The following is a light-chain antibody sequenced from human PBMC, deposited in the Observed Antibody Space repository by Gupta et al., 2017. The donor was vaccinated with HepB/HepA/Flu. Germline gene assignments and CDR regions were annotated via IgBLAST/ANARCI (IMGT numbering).Light chain of an antibody. J-gene: IGLJ2*01. Sequence: QSALTQPASVSGSPGQSIPISCTGTSSDVGGYNYVSWYQQHPGKAPKLMMYDVSNRPSGVSNRFSGSKSGNTASLTISGLQAEDEADYYCSSYTSSSTLHVVFGGGTKLTVL. CDR2: DVS. V-gene: IGLV2-14*03. CDR1: SSDVGGYNY. CDR3: SSYTSSSTLHVV.